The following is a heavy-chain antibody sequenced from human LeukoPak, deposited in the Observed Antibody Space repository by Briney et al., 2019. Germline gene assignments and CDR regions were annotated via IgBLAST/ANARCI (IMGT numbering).Heavy chain of an antibody. V-gene: IGHV3-48*03. D-gene: IGHD3-10*01. CDR3: AIKYYYGSGSYYPSYFDY. Sequence: GGSLRLSCAASGFTFSSYEMNWVRKAPGTGLEWVSYISSSGSTIYYADSVKGRFTISRANTKNSLYLQMNSLRADATADYYCAIKYYYGSGSYYPSYFDYWGQGTLVTVSS. J-gene: IGHJ4*02. CDR1: GFTFSSYE. CDR2: ISSSGSTI.